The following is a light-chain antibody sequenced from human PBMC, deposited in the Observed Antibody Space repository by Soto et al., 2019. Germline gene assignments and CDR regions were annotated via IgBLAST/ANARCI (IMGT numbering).Light chain of an antibody. J-gene: IGLJ1*01. CDR3: SSYTSSSTFYV. V-gene: IGLV2-18*02. Sequence: QSVLTQPPSVSGSPGQSVTISCTGTSSDVGSYNRVSWYQQPPGTAPKLMIYEVSNRPSGVPDRFSGSKSGNTASLTISGLQAEDEADYYCSSYTSSSTFYVFGTGTKDTVL. CDR1: SSDVGSYNR. CDR2: EVS.